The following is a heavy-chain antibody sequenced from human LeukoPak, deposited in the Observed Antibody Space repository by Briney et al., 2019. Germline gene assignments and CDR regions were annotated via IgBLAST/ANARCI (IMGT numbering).Heavy chain of an antibody. Sequence: PGGSLRLSCAASGFTFSSHWMHWVRQAPGKGLEWVAVIWYDGSNKYYADSVKGRFTISRDNSKNTLYLQMNSLRAEDTAVYYCARVDYDGDFPRYYYYYGMGVWGQGTTVTVSS. CDR2: IWYDGSNK. J-gene: IGHJ6*02. CDR3: ARVDYDGDFPRYYYYYGMGV. V-gene: IGHV3-33*08. CDR1: GFTFSSHW. D-gene: IGHD4-17*01.